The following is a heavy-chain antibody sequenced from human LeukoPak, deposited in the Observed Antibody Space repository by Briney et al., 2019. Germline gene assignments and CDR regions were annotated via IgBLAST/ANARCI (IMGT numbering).Heavy chain of an antibody. D-gene: IGHD5-24*01. CDR2: ISGSGGST. CDR1: GITFSNYG. V-gene: IGHV3-23*01. Sequence: GGSLRLSCAASGITFSNYGMSWVRQAPGKGLEWVSAISGSGGSTYYADSVKGRFTISRDNSKNTLYLQMNSLRAEDTAVYYCAKGRGGYYFDYWGQGTLVTVSS. J-gene: IGHJ4*02. CDR3: AKGRGGYYFDY.